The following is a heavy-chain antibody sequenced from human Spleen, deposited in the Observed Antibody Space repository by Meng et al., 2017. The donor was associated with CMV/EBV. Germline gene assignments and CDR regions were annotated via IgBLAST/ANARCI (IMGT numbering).Heavy chain of an antibody. CDR3: AKGGEYCTSVSCSYDF. CDR2: ISWNSGSI. J-gene: IGHJ4*02. Sequence: SLKISCAASGFTFSSYEMNWVRQAPGKGLEWVSGISWNSGSIGYADSVKGRFTISRDNDKKSLYLQMNSLRAEDTAMYYCAKGGEYCTSVSCSYDFWGQGTPVTVSS. CDR1: GFTFSSYE. D-gene: IGHD2-2*01. V-gene: IGHV3-9*01.